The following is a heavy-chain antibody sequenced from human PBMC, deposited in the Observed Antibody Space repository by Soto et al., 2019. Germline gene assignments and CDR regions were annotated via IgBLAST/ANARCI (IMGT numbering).Heavy chain of an antibody. D-gene: IGHD3-22*01. J-gene: IGHJ4*02. CDR1: GGSFSGYY. Sequence: QVQLQQWGAGLLKPSETLSLTCAVYGGSFSGYYWSWIRQPPGKGLEWIGEINHSGSTNYNPSLKSRVTISVDTSKNQFSLKLSSETAADTAVYYCARGRYYDSSGYYYFDYWGQGTLVTVSS. CDR3: ARGRYYDSSGYYYFDY. V-gene: IGHV4-34*01. CDR2: INHSGST.